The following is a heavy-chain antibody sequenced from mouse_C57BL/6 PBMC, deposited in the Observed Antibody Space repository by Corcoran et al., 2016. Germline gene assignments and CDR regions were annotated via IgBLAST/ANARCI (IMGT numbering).Heavy chain of an antibody. J-gene: IGHJ2*01. Sequence: QIQLVQSGPELKKLGETVKISCKASGYTFTTYGMSWVKQAPGKGLKWMGWINTYSGVPTYADDFKGRFAFSLETSASTAYLQINNLKNEDTATYFCARLLTVSFDYWGQGTTLTVSS. CDR2: INTYSGVP. CDR1: GYTFTTYG. V-gene: IGHV9-3*01. CDR3: ARLLTVSFDY. D-gene: IGHD1-1*01.